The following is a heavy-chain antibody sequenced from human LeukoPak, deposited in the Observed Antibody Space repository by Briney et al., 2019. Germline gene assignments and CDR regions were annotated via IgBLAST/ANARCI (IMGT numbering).Heavy chain of an antibody. V-gene: IGHV3-48*03. Sequence: GGSLRLSCAASGFTFSGYEMNWVRQAPGKGLAWVSYISRSGGTIYYTDSVKGRFTISRDNTKNSLYLQMNSLRAEDTAVYYCARLGNYDFGIWGQGTMVTVSS. CDR1: GFTFSGYE. CDR3: ARLGNYDFGI. J-gene: IGHJ3*02. CDR2: ISRSGGTI. D-gene: IGHD3-3*01.